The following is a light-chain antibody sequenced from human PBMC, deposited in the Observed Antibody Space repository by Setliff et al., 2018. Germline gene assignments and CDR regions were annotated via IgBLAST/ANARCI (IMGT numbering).Light chain of an antibody. CDR1: SGSVSTTYY. V-gene: IGLV8-61*01. J-gene: IGLJ2*01. Sequence: TVVAQEPSFSVSPGGTVTLTCGLSSGSVSTTYYPSWYQQTTGQAPRTLIYSTNTRSSGVPDRFSGSILGNKAALTITGAQADDESDYYCVLYMGSGISVFGGGT. CDR2: STN. CDR3: VLYMGSGISV.